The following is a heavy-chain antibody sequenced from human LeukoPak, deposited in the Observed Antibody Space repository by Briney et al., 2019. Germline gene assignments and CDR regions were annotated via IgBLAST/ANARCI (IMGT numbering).Heavy chain of an antibody. V-gene: IGHV3-30*18. Sequence: GRSLRLSCAASGFTFSSYGLHWVRQAPGKGLEWVAVISYDGSNKYYADSVKGRFTISRDNSNNTLYLQMNSLRAEDTAVYYCAKEDPVVDEQLEYYYYYGMDVWGQGTTVTVSS. CDR3: AKEDPVVDEQLEYYYYYGMDV. CDR1: GFTFSSYG. CDR2: ISYDGSNK. J-gene: IGHJ6*02. D-gene: IGHD6-13*01.